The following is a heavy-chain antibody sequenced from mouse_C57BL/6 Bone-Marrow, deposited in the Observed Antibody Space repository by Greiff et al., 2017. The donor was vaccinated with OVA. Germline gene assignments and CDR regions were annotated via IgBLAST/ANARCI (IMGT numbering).Heavy chain of an antibody. Sequence: QVHVKQPGAELVKPGASVKMSCKASGYTFTSYWITWVKQRPGQGLEWIGDIYPGSGSTNYNEKFKSKATLTVDTSSSTAYMQLSSLTSEDSAVYYCARFGYWYFDVWGTGTTVTVSS. CDR3: ARFGYWYFDV. CDR1: GYTFTSYW. J-gene: IGHJ1*03. V-gene: IGHV1-55*01. CDR2: IYPGSGST.